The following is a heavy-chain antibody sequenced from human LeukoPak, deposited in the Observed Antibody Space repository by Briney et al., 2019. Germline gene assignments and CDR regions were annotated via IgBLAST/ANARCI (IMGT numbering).Heavy chain of an antibody. CDR2: ISGSGGST. CDR3: AKNTNWNGGFDY. J-gene: IGHJ4*02. V-gene: IGHV3-23*01. CDR1: GFTFSSYA. Sequence: QPGGSLRLSCAASGFTFSSYAMSGVRQAPGKGLEWVSAISGSGGSTYYADSVKGRFTISRDNSKNTLYLQMNSLRAEDTAVYYCAKNTNWNGGFDYWGQGTLVTVSS. D-gene: IGHD1-1*01.